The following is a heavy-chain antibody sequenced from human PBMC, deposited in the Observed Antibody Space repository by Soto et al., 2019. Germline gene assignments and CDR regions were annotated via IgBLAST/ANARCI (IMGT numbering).Heavy chain of an antibody. D-gene: IGHD3-10*01. CDR2: ISYDGSNK. J-gene: IGHJ6*02. CDR1: GFTFSSYA. Sequence: QVQLVESGGGVVQPGRSLRLSCAASGFTFSSYAMHWVRQAPGKGLEWVAVISYDGSNKYYADSVKGRFTISRDNSKNTLYLQMNSLRAEDTAVYYCARDLYEYGSGSYAEWSLGSYYYYYGMDVWGQGTTVTVSS. V-gene: IGHV3-30-3*01. CDR3: ARDLYEYGSGSYAEWSLGSYYYYYGMDV.